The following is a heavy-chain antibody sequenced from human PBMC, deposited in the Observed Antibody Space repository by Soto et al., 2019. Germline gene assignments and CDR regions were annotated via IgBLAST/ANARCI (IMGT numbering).Heavy chain of an antibody. CDR2: IYYSGST. V-gene: IGHV4-59*08. D-gene: IGHD2-15*01. CDR3: ARRYGGTFDY. J-gene: IGHJ4*02. Sequence: QVQLQESGPGLVKPSETLSLTCTVSGGSISSYYWSWIRQPPGKGLEWIGYIYYSGSTNYNPSLRSRVTGSVDTSKTQFSLKLSSVTAADTAVYYCARRYGGTFDYWGQGTLVTVSS. CDR1: GGSISSYY.